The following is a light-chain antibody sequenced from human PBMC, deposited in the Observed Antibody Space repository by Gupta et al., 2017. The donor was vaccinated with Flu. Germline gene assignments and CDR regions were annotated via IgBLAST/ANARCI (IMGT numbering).Light chain of an antibody. Sequence: QSVLTQPPPASGTPGQRVTISCSRSSSNIGRNTVNWYQQVPGTAPKLLIYSLNQRPSGVPDRFSGSKSGTSASLAISGLQSEDEADYYCAAWDDSRNGVLFGGGTKLTVL. CDR1: SSNIGRNT. J-gene: IGLJ2*01. CDR2: SLN. CDR3: AAWDDSRNGVL. V-gene: IGLV1-44*01.